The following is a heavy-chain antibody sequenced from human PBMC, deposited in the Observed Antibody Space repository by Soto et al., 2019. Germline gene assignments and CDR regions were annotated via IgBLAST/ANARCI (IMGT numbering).Heavy chain of an antibody. Sequence: EVQLLESGGGLVQPGESLRLSCAASGFTFNTFDMSWVRQAPGKGLEWLSFISGRDERTYYADSVKGRFTISRDNSRNTLFLQMSSLRADDTAIYFCVKGGWLDAWGLGTLVTVSS. CDR2: ISGRDERT. V-gene: IGHV3-23*01. J-gene: IGHJ5*02. CDR3: VKGGWLDA. CDR1: GFTFNTFD. D-gene: IGHD6-19*01.